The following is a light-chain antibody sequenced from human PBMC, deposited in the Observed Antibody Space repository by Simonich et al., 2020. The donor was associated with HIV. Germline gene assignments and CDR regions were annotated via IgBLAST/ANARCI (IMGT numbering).Light chain of an antibody. Sequence: QSALTQPASVSGSPGQSITISCTVTSSDVGGYNYVSWYQQHPGKAPKLMIYDVSNRPSGVSNRFSGSKSGNTASLTISGLQAEDEADYYCSSYTTSKTWVFGGGTKLTVL. J-gene: IGLJ3*02. CDR1: SSDVGGYNY. CDR2: DVS. CDR3: SSYTTSKTWV. V-gene: IGLV2-14*03.